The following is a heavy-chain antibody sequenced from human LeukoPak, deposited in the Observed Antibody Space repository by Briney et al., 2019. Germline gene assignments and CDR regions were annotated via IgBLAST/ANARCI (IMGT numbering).Heavy chain of an antibody. CDR3: ARDSAVSGYYYYGMDV. CDR1: GGSVSSYY. V-gene: IGHV4-59*02. Sequence: SETLSLTCTVSGGSVSSYYWSWIRQPPGKGLEWIGYIYYSGRVSYNPSLKSRVTISVDTSKNQFSLKLSSVTAADTAVYYCARDSAVSGYYYYGMDVWGQGTTVTVSS. CDR2: IYYSGRV. D-gene: IGHD6-19*01. J-gene: IGHJ6*02.